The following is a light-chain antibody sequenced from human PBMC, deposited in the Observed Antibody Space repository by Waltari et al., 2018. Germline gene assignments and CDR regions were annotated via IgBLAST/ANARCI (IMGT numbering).Light chain of an antibody. CDR3: SSYTSSNSVV. V-gene: IGLV2-14*01. J-gene: IGLJ2*01. CDR1: SSDIGGYNY. CDR2: DVN. Sequence: QSALTQPASVSGSPGQSITISCTGTSSDIGGYNYVSWYQQHPGKAPKLIIYDVNKRPSGISNRFSGSKSGNTASLTISGLQAEDETDYYCSSYTSSNSVVFGGGTNLIVL.